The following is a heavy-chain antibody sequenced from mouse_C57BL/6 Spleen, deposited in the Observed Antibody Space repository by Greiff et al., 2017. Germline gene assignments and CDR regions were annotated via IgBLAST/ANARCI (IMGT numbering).Heavy chain of an antibody. J-gene: IGHJ3*01. CDR1: GYTFTSYW. CDR2: IHPNRGST. CDR3: ATQPKRFAY. Sequence: VQLQQPGAELVKPGASVKLSCKASGYTFTSYWMHWVKQRPGQGLEWIGMIHPNRGSTNYNEKFKSKDTLTVDKSSSTAYMQLSSLTSEDSAVYYCATQPKRFAYWGQGTLVTVAA. D-gene: IGHD5-1*01. V-gene: IGHV1-64*01.